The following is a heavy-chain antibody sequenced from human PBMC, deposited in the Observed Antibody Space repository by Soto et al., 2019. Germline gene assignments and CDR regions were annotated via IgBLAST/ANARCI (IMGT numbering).Heavy chain of an antibody. CDR3: TRVGARSCSGATCPMAY. J-gene: IGHJ4*02. D-gene: IGHD2-15*01. CDR2: IYYRGNA. Sequence: SETLSLTCTVSGCSISSYYWSWIRQPPGKGLEWIGYIYYRGNAYYNPSLQTRVTISVDTSKSQFSLNVNSVTAADTAVYYCTRVGARSCSGATCPMAYWGQGALVTVS. CDR1: GCSISSYY. V-gene: IGHV4-59*12.